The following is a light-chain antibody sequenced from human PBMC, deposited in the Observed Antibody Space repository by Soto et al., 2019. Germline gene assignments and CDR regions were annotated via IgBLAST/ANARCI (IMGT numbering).Light chain of an antibody. V-gene: IGKV1-5*01. Sequence: IRMTQSPSTLSASVGYRVTITCRASQSLSTWLAWFQQKPGKAPKLLIYDASSLKSGVPSRFSGSGSGTEFTLTISCLQPDDFATYYCQQYNSYCWTFGQGTK. CDR1: QSLSTW. CDR3: QQYNSYCWT. CDR2: DAS. J-gene: IGKJ1*01.